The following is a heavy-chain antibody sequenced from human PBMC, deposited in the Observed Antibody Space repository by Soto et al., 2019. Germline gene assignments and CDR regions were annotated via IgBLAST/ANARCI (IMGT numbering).Heavy chain of an antibody. J-gene: IGHJ4*02. CDR3: AKDAGWVAAKNYFDY. Sequence: EVQLVESGGGLVQPGRSLRLSCAASGFTFDDYAMHWVRQAPGKGLEWVSGISWNSGSIGYADSVKGRFTISRDNAKNSLYLQMNSLRAEDTALYYCAKDAGWVAAKNYFDYWGQGTLVTVSS. D-gene: IGHD2-15*01. CDR1: GFTFDDYA. V-gene: IGHV3-9*01. CDR2: ISWNSGSI.